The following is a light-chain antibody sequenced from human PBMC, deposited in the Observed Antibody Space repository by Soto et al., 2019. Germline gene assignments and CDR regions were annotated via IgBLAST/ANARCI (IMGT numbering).Light chain of an antibody. CDR2: KAS. Sequence: DIQMTQSPSTLPAYVGERVTMTCRASQSIGASLAWFQQKSGKAPKLLIYKASILESRVPSRFSGSGYGTEFTLTIDSLQPGDFATYFCQHYDSYPYDFGEGTKLELK. J-gene: IGKJ2*01. CDR3: QHYDSYPYD. CDR1: QSIGAS. V-gene: IGKV1-5*03.